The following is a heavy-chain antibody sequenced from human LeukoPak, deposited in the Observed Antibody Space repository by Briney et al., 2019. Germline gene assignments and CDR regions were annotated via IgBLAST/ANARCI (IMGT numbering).Heavy chain of an antibody. CDR1: GFTFSSYA. D-gene: IGHD3-22*01. J-gene: IGHJ4*02. V-gene: IGHV3-30-3*01. CDR3: ARGTHYYDSSSPQADY. CDR2: ISYDGSNK. Sequence: GGSLRLSCAASGFTFSSYAMHWVRQAPGKGLEWVAVISYDGSNKYYADSVKGRFTISRDNSKNTLYLQMNSLRAEGTAVYYCARGTHYYDSSSPQADYWGQGTLVTVSS.